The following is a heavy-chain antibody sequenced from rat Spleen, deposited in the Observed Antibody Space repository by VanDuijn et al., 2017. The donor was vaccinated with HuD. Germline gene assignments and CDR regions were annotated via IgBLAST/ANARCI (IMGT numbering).Heavy chain of an antibody. CDR2: ISNGGGNT. V-gene: IGHV5S14*01. CDR3: AKRGRPYWYVDY. Sequence: EVQLVESGGGLVQPGRSLKLSCAASGFTFSNYGMAWVRQTPTKGLEWVASISNGGGNTYYRDSVKGRFTISRDNAKNIQYLEMDSLRSEDTATYYWAKRGRPYWYVDYWGQGVMVTVSS. D-gene: IGHD4-2*01. CDR1: GFTFSNYG. J-gene: IGHJ2*01.